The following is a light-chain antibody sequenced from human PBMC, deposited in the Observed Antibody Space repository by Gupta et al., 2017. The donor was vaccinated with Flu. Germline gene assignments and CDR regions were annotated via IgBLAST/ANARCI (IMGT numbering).Light chain of an antibody. Sequence: DIVMTQSPDSLTVSLGERATINCKSSQSGLYSVNNKNNLAWFQQKPGQPPQLLIYWASTRDSGVSDRFSGSGSGTDFTLSISSLQAEDVAIYYCQQELSVPFTFGQGTKLDI. J-gene: IGKJ2*01. CDR3: QQELSVPFT. V-gene: IGKV4-1*01. CDR2: WAS. CDR1: QSGLYSVNNKNN.